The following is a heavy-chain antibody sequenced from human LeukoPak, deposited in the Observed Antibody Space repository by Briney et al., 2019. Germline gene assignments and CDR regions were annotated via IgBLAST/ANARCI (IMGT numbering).Heavy chain of an antibody. D-gene: IGHD5-24*01. J-gene: IGHJ4*02. V-gene: IGHV3-7*04. CDR2: INSDGSEG. Sequence: GGSLRLSCAVSGFTFSGFWMSWSRQAPGKGLEWVASINSDGSEGYYADVVKGRFTISRDNAKNSLYLQMNSLRAEDTAIYYCTRVGYIDEGIDYWGQGTLVTVSS. CDR1: GFTFSGFW. CDR3: TRVGYIDEGIDY.